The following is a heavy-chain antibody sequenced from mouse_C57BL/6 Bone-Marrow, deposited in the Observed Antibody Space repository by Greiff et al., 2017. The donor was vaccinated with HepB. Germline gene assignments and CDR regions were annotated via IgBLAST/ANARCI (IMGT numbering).Heavy chain of an antibody. D-gene: IGHD2-4*01. Sequence: EVKVVESGAGLVKPGGSLKLSCAASGFTFSSYAMSWVRQTPEKRLEWVAYISSGGDYIYYADTVKGRFTISRDNARNTLYLQMSSLKSEDTAMYYCTRDCDYDDYAMGDWGQGASVTVSS. CDR2: ISSGGDYI. CDR1: GFTFSSYA. V-gene: IGHV5-9-1*02. CDR3: TRDCDYDDYAMGD. J-gene: IGHJ4*01.